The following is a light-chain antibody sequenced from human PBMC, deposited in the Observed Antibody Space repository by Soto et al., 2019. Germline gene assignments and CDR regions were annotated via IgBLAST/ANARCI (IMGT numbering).Light chain of an antibody. V-gene: IGKV3-20*01. J-gene: IGKJ4*01. CDR3: QQYGSSPQV. Sequence: EIVLSQSPATLSLSPGERATLSCRASQSVSSYLAWYQQKPGQAPRLLIYGASSRATGIPDRFSGSGSGTDFTLTVCRLEPEDFAVYYCQQYGSSPQVFGGGTKVDIK. CDR1: QSVSSY. CDR2: GAS.